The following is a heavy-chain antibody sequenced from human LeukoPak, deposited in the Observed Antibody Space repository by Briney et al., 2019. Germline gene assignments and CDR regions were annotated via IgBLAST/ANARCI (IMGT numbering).Heavy chain of an antibody. V-gene: IGHV4-34*01. CDR2: INHSGST. CDR1: GGSFSGYY. J-gene: IGHJ4*02. D-gene: IGHD3-16*02. CDR3: ARAIKYDYVWGSYRSHFDY. Sequence: PSETLSLTCAVYGGSFSGYYWSWIRQPPGKGLEWIGEINHSGSTNYNPSLKSRVTISVDTSKNQFSRKLSSVTAADTAVYYCARAIKYDYVWGSYRSHFDYWGQGTLVTVSS.